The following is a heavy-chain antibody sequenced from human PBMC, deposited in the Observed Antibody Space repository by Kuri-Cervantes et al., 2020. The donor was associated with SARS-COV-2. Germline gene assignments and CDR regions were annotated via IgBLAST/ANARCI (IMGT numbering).Heavy chain of an antibody. Sequence: SQTLSLTCAVSGASITSGDHHWNWIRQPPGKGLEWIGYMFLSGNTYYNPSLKSRLAISVDKSQNQFFLKVTSVTVADTAVYYCARQVTSPTRFDYWGQGTLVTVSS. CDR2: MFLSGNT. V-gene: IGHV4-30-4*01. J-gene: IGHJ4*02. D-gene: IGHD4-17*01. CDR1: GASITSGDHH. CDR3: ARQVTSPTRFDY.